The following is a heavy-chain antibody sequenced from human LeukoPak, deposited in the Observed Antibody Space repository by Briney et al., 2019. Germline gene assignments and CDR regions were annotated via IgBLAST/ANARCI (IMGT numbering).Heavy chain of an antibody. D-gene: IGHD3-10*01. V-gene: IGHV4-39*07. CDR1: GGSISSSSHY. CDR2: IYYSGST. Sequence: PSETLSLTCTVSGGSISSSSHYWGWIRQPPGKGLEWIGSIYYSGSTYYNPSLKSRVTISVDTSKNQFSLKLSSVTAADTAVYYCARRFTLVRGVTYNVPFDMDVWGQGTTVTVSS. CDR3: ARRFTLVRGVTYNVPFDMDV. J-gene: IGHJ6*02.